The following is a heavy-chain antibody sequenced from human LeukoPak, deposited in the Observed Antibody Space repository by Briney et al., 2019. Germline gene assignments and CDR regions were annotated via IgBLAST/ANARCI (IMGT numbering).Heavy chain of an antibody. CDR2: IRYDRSNK. CDR1: GFTFSSYG. D-gene: IGHD4-17*01. V-gene: IGHV3-30*02. Sequence: GGSLRLSCAASGFTFSSYGMHWVRQAPGKGLEWVAFIRYDRSNKYYADSVKGRFTISRDNSKDTLYLQMNSLRAEDTAVYYCAKDPNGDYIGTFDGRGQGTMVTVSS. CDR3: AKDPNGDYIGTFDG. J-gene: IGHJ3*01.